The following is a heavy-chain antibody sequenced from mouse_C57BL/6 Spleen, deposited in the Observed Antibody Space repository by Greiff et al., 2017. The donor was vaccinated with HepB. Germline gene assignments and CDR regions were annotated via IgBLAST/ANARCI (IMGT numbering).Heavy chain of an antibody. CDR2: ISSGSSTI. J-gene: IGHJ3*01. CDR3: ARPSYGSGPAWFAY. Sequence: EVKLVESGGGLVKPGGSLKLSCAASGFTFSDYGMHWVRQAPEKGLEWVAYISSGSSTIYYADTVKGRFTISRDNAKNTLFLQMTSLRSEDTAMYYCARPSYGSGPAWFAYWGQGTLVTVSA. D-gene: IGHD1-1*01. CDR1: GFTFSDYG. V-gene: IGHV5-17*01.